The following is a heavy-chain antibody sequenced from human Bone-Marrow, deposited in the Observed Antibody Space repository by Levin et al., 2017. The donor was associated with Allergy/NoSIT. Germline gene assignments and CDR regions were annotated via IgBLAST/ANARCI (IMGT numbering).Heavy chain of an antibody. Sequence: ASVKVSCKTSGYGFSTYEMHWVRQATGQGLEWMGWVNPKNGDTDYALKFQGRVTMTTDTSTRTVYLEMTALTPEDTAVYYCAIGVRDWGRGTAVTVS. CDR2: VNPKNGDT. CDR1: GYGFSTYE. V-gene: IGHV1-8*01. J-gene: IGHJ4*02. CDR3: AIGVRD.